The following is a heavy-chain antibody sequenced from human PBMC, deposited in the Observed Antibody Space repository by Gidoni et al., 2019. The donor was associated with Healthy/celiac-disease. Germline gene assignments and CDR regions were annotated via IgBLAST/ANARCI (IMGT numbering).Heavy chain of an antibody. V-gene: IGHV3-30-3*01. CDR2: ISYDGSNK. Sequence: QVQLVESGGGVVQPGRSLRLSCAASGFNFSSDAMHWVRQAPGKGLEWLAVISYDGSNKYYADSVKGRFTISRDNSKNTLYLQMNSLRAEDTAVYYCARDRTPMGVVAAAELDWGQGTLVTVSS. CDR1: GFNFSSDA. D-gene: IGHD2-15*01. J-gene: IGHJ4*02. CDR3: ARDRTPMGVVAAAELD.